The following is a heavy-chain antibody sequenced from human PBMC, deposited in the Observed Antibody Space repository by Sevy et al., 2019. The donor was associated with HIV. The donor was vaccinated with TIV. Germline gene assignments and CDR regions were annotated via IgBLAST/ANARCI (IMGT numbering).Heavy chain of an antibody. Sequence: GGSLRLSCAASGFTFSSYAMSWVRQAPGKGLEWVSAISGSGGSTYYEDSGKGRFTISRDNSKNTLYLQMNSLRAEDTAVYYCAKDKGSSPHYYYYGMDVWGQGTTVTVSS. CDR2: ISGSGGST. V-gene: IGHV3-23*01. J-gene: IGHJ6*02. CDR3: AKDKGSSPHYYYYGMDV. CDR1: GFTFSSYA. D-gene: IGHD6-6*01.